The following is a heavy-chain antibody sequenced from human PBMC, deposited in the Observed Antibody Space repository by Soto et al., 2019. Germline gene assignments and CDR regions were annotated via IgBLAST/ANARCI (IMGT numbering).Heavy chain of an antibody. Sequence: EVQLLESGGGLVQPGGSLSFSCEASGFTLLSNPMNGFRQAQGKGLEWVPVIIGSGGSTYYADAVKGRFTISRDNSKNTLYLQLNSLRAEDTAVYYCAKRTVGWYFDLWGRGTLVTVSS. CDR1: GFTLLSNP. CDR3: AKRTVGWYFDL. CDR2: IIGSGGST. D-gene: IGHD4-17*01. J-gene: IGHJ2*01. V-gene: IGHV3-23*01.